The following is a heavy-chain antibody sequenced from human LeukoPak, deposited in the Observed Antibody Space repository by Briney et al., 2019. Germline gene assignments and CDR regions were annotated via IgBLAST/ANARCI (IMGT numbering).Heavy chain of an antibody. V-gene: IGHV3-7*04. CDR2: IKQDGSEK. Sequence: GGSLPQTFPASGFIFSNYWMNGVRQARGKGLEWVANIKQDGSEKYYLDSVKGRFTISRDNAKSSLYLQMNSLRAEDTAVYYCARVITMVRGVIIRSLYYFDYWGQGTLVTVSP. J-gene: IGHJ4*02. CDR3: ARVITMVRGVIIRSLYYFDY. CDR1: GFIFSNYW. D-gene: IGHD3-10*01.